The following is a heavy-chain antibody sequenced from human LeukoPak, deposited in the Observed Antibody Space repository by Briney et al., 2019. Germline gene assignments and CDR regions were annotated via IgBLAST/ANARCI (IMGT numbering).Heavy chain of an antibody. D-gene: IGHD3-10*01. CDR2: ISYDGSNK. Sequence: PGGSLRLSCAASGFTFSSYAMPWVRQAPGKGLEWVAVISYDGSNKYYADSVKGRFTISRDNSKNTLYLQMNSLRAEDTAVYYCARDAVRGVIITSMDFDYWGQGTLVTVSS. CDR3: ARDAVRGVIITSMDFDY. J-gene: IGHJ4*02. V-gene: IGHV3-30-3*01. CDR1: GFTFSSYA.